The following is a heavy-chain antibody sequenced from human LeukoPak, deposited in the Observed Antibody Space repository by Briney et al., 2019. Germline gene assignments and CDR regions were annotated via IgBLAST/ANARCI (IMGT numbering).Heavy chain of an antibody. CDR1: GGTLNSFY. V-gene: IGHV4-59*12. Sequence: SETLSLICTVSGGTLNSFYWTWIRQPPGKGLEFIGYVYYTGKTSYNPSLRSRVTMSVDTSKNQFSLRLRSVTAADTAVYFCARWNAVTTSLDHWGQGILVAVSS. D-gene: IGHD4-17*01. CDR3: ARWNAVTTSLDH. J-gene: IGHJ4*02. CDR2: VYYTGKT.